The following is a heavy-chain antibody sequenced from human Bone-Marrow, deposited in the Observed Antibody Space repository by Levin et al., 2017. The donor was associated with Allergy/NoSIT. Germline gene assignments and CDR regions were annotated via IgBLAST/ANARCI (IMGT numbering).Heavy chain of an antibody. CDR2: ISWNRGSI. CDR3: AKELFDY. V-gene: IGHV3-9*01. J-gene: IGHJ4*02. CDR1: GFTFDDYA. Sequence: PGGSLRLSCAASGFTFDDYAMHWVRQAPGKGLEWVSGISWNRGSIGYADSVKGRFTISGDNAKNSLYLQMKSLRAEDTALYNSAKELFDYWGQGNLVTVS.